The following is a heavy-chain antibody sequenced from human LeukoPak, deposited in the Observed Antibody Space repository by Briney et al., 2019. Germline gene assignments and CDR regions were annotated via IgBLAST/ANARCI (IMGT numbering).Heavy chain of an antibody. CDR2: SRNKARGYST. V-gene: IGHV3-72*01. CDR1: GFTFSDHY. CDR3: ARKGHTDDYNYANDY. J-gene: IGHJ4*02. Sequence: PGGSLRLSCAVSGFTFSDHYMDWVRQAPGKGLEWVARSRNKARGYSTEYAASVKGRFTISRDDSKNSLHLQMNSLKSEDTAMYYCARKGHTDDYNYANDYWGQGTLDTVSS. D-gene: IGHD5-24*01.